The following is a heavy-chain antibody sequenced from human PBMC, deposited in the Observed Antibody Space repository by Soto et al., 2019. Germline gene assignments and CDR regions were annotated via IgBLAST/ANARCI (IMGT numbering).Heavy chain of an antibody. CDR2: INWNTGSI. D-gene: IGHD5-18*01. CDR3: AKALSGYTYGPFDY. CDR1: VFTFDDYA. J-gene: IGHJ4*02. Sequence: SLRLSCAASVFTFDDYAMHWVRQAPGKGLEWVSGINWNTGSIGYADSVKGRFTISKDHTKNSLYLQMNSLRAADTALYYCAKALSGYTYGPFDYWGQGTLVTVSS. V-gene: IGHV3-9*01.